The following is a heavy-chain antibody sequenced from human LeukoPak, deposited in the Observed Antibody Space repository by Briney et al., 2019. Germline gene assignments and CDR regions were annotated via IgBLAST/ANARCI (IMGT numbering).Heavy chain of an antibody. J-gene: IGHJ5*02. D-gene: IGHD2/OR15-2a*01. V-gene: IGHV5-51*01. CDR1: GYIFYSYW. CDR3: ARHVIERDSSWFDP. Sequence: GESLKISCKGSGYIFYSYWIAWVRQMPGKGLEWVGSIYPADSDTRYSPSFQGQVTISADKSISTAYLQWSSLKASDTAMYYCARHVIERDSSWFDPWGQGTLVTVSS. CDR2: IYPADSDT.